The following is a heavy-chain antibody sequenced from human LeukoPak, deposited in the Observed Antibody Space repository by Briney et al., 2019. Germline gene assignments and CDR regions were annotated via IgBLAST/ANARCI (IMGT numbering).Heavy chain of an antibody. CDR2: ISTYNGNT. V-gene: IGHV1-18*01. CDR3: ARDRMDTGTYFDY. Sequence: AAVKVSCKASGYPFDNFGLTWVRQAPGQGLEWMGWISTYNGNTNYAQKLQGRVTMTTDTSTSTAYMELRSLRSDDTAMYYCARDRMDTGTYFDYWGQGTLVTVSS. CDR1: GYPFDNFG. D-gene: IGHD5-18*01. J-gene: IGHJ4*02.